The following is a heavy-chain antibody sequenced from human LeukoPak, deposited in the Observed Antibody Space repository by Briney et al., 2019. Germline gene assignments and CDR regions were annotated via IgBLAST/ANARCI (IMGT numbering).Heavy chain of an antibody. Sequence: PGGSLRLSCAASGFTVSGSWMSWIRQAPGKGLEWVAHINQAGSDKYYVDSVKGRFTISRDNAENSLFLQMNSLRAEDTAVYYCVSWSGYGAYWGQGTLVTASS. CDR3: VSWSGYGAY. J-gene: IGHJ4*02. CDR2: INQAGSDK. V-gene: IGHV3-7*01. CDR1: GFTVSGSW. D-gene: IGHD2-15*01.